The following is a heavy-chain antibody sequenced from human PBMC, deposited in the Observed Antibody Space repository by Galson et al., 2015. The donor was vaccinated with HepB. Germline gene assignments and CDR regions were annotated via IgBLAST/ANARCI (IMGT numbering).Heavy chain of an antibody. CDR3: ARECGSGWHAFDI. Sequence: SVKVSCKASGGTFSSYAISWVRQAPGQGLEWMGGIIPIFGTANYAQKFQGRVTITADESTSTAYMELSSLRSEDTAVYYCARECGSGWHAFDIWGQGTMVTVSS. V-gene: IGHV1-69*13. D-gene: IGHD6-19*01. J-gene: IGHJ3*02. CDR1: GGTFSSYA. CDR2: IIPIFGTA.